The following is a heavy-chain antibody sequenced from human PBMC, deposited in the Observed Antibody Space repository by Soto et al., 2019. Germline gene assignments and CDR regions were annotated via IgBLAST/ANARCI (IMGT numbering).Heavy chain of an antibody. CDR1: GGSFSGYY. CDR3: ARDRIYPRWCKFVY. J-gene: IGHJ4*02. V-gene: IGHV4-34*01. CDR2: INHSGST. D-gene: IGHD2-15*01. Sequence: QVQLQQWGAGLLKPSETLSLTCAVYGGSFSGYYWSWIRQPPGKGLEWIGEINHSGSTNYNPSLKSRVTVSVDTSKNQFSLKLSSVTAADTSVYYCARDRIYPRWCKFVYWGQGTLVTVSS.